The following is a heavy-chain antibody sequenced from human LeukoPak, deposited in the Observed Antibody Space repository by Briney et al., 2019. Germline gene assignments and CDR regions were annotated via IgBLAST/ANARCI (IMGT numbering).Heavy chain of an antibody. V-gene: IGHV3-11*01. CDR1: GFTFSDYY. D-gene: IGHD1-7*01. J-gene: IGHJ6*02. CDR2: ISSSGSTI. Sequence: GASLRLSCAASGFTFSDYYMSWIRQAPGKGLEWVSYISSSGSTIYYADSVKGRFTIYRDNAKNPLYLQMNSLRAEDTAVYCCARGRSRPELNYYYGMDVWVQGTTVTVCS. CDR3: ARGRSRPELNYYYGMDV.